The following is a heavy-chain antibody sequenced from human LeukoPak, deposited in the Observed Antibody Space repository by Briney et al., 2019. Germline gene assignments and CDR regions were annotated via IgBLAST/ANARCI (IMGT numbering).Heavy chain of an antibody. CDR1: GGTFSSYA. Sequence: ASVKVSFKASGGTFSSYAISWVRQAPGQGLEWMGRIIPILGIANYAQKFQGRVTITADKSTSTAYMELSSLRSEDTAVYYCARGLCSGGSCYSDYWGQGTLVTVSS. D-gene: IGHD2-15*01. J-gene: IGHJ4*02. CDR2: IIPILGIA. V-gene: IGHV1-69*04. CDR3: ARGLCSGGSCYSDY.